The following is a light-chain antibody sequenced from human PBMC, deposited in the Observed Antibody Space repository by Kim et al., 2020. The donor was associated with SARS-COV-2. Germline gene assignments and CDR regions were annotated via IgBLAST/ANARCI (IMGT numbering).Light chain of an antibody. Sequence: GQSDTISCTGISSDAGGFKYVSWYQQLTGKAPRLIIYEVTKRSSGVPDRFSASQSGSTASLTVSGLQAEDEADYYCTSYAGSNNLLFGGGTQLTVL. J-gene: IGLJ2*01. CDR1: SSDAGGFKY. V-gene: IGLV2-8*01. CDR3: TSYAGSNNLL. CDR2: EVT.